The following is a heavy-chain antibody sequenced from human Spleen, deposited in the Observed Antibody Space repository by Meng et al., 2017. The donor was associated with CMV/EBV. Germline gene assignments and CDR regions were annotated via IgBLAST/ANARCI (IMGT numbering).Heavy chain of an antibody. CDR3: ARDSGASYAFYI. Sequence: VCRVFASSDRYNGSLIRQPPVDGLEWIGYIYYSGRTNYNPTLKSRVTISVDTSKNQFSLKLNSVTAADTAVYYCARDSGASYAFYIWGQGTMVTVSS. D-gene: IGHD4/OR15-4a*01. CDR2: IYYSGRT. J-gene: IGHJ3*02. V-gene: IGHV4-61*01. CDR1: RVFASSDRYN.